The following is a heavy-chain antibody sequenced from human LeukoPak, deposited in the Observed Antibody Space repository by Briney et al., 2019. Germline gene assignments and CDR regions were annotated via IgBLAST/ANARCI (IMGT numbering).Heavy chain of an antibody. CDR1: GYTLTELS. CDR3: ATVPIDGIQNAIPWYFGL. CDR2: FDPEDGET. Sequence: ASVKVSCKVSGYTLTELSMHWVRQAPGKGLEWMGGFDPEDGETIYAQKFQGRVTMTEDTSTDTAYMELSSLRSEDTAVYYCATVPIDGIQNAIPWYFGLWGRGTLVTVSS. V-gene: IGHV1-24*01. J-gene: IGHJ2*01. D-gene: IGHD1-26*01.